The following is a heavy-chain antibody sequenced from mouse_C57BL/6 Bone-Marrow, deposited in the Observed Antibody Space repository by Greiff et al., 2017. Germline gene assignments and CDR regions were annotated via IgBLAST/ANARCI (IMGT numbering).Heavy chain of an antibody. V-gene: IGHV1-52*01. CDR1: GYTFTSYW. J-gene: IGHJ1*03. D-gene: IGHD1-1*01. CDR3: ARPLFTTVVAPWGV. CDR2: IDPSDSDT. Sequence: QVQLQQPGAELVRPGSSVKLSCKASGYTFTSYWMHWVKQRPIQGLEWIGNIDPSDSDTHYNQKFKDKATLTVDKSSSTAYMQLSSLTSEDSAVYDDARPLFTTVVAPWGVWGTGTTVTVSS.